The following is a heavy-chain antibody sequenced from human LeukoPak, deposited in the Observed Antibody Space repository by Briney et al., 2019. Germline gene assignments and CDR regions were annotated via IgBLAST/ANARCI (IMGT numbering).Heavy chain of an antibody. V-gene: IGHV3-30-3*01. CDR1: GFTFRSYA. CDR2: ISYDGSNK. J-gene: IGHJ3*02. CDR3: AREIFNGFDI. Sequence: GRSLRLSCAGSGFTFRSYAMHWVRQAPGKGLEWVAVISYDGSNKDYADSVKGRFTISRDNSNNTLFLQMNSLRAEDTAVYYCAREIFNGFDIWGQGTMVTVSS.